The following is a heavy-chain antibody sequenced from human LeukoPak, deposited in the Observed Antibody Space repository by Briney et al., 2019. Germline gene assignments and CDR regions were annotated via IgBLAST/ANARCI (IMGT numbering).Heavy chain of an antibody. J-gene: IGHJ4*02. CDR3: ARELDY. V-gene: IGHV4-4*07. CDR2: IYTSGGT. CDR1: GVSITNYY. Sequence: SETLSLTCTVSGVSITNYYWPWIRQPAGKGLEWIGRIYTSGGTNYNPSLQSRVTMSVDTSKNQFSLRLNSVTAADTAVYYCARELDYWGQGTLVTVSS.